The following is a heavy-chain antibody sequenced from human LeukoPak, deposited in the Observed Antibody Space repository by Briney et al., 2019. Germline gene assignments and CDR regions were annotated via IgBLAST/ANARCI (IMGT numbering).Heavy chain of an antibody. CDR2: IYTSGST. CDR1: GGSISSYY. CDR3: ARGVLCSSTSCYKAPSYYYYYMDV. Sequence: ASETLSLTCTVSGGSISSYYWSWIRQPAGKGLEWIGRIYTSGSTNYNPSLKSRVTMSVDTSKNQFSLKLSSVTAADTAVYYCARGVLCSSTSCYKAPSYYYYYMDVWGKGTTVTVSS. D-gene: IGHD2-2*02. J-gene: IGHJ6*03. V-gene: IGHV4-4*07.